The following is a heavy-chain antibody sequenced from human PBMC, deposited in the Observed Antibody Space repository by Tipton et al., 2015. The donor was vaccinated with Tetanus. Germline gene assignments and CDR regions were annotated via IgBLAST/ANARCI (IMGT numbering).Heavy chain of an antibody. J-gene: IGHJ4*02. CDR1: GGSVSGGDYH. CDR2: ITDTGRT. Sequence: TLSLTCTVSGGSVSGGDYHWSWIRQPPGKGLEWIGYITDTGRTNYSPSLRNRLTISIDTSKTHFSLRLDSVTAADTAVYYCATDRRGPGEVRGLDNWGQGTLVTVSS. D-gene: IGHD3-10*01. V-gene: IGHV4-61*08. CDR3: ATDRRGPGEVRGLDN.